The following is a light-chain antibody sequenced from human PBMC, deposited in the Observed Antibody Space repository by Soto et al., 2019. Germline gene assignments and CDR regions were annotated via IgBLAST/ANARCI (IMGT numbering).Light chain of an antibody. CDR2: DVT. V-gene: IGLV2-14*03. CDR1: SNDVGNCNC. J-gene: IGLJ1*01. Sequence: QSALTQPASVSGSPGQSITISCTGTSNDVGNCNCVSWYQQHPGKAPKLLISDVTTRPSGVSNRFSGSKSGNTASLTISGLQAEDEADYYCSSYSTIATRVFGTGTKLTVL. CDR3: SSYSTIATRV.